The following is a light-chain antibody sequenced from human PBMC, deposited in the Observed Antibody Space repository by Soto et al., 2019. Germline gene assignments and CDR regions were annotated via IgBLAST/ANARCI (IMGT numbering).Light chain of an antibody. CDR2: AAT. CDR1: ESINNN. V-gene: IGKV3-15*01. J-gene: IGKJ4*01. CDR3: QQHHKWPLT. Sequence: EIVMTQSPATLSVSPGEGATLSCTASESINNNLAWYQQKPGQAPRLLIYAATTRATGFPARFSGSGSGTEFTLTISSLLSEDFAVYYCQQHHKWPLTFGGGTKVDIK.